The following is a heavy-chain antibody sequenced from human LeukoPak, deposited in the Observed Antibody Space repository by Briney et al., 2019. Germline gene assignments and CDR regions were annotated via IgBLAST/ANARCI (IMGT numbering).Heavy chain of an antibody. D-gene: IGHD3-16*01. CDR2: INSGGTT. CDR3: ARSNLRWFDP. V-gene: IGHV3-74*01. CDR1: GFTLSGYW. Sequence: GGSLRLSCAAFGFTLSGYWMHWVRQAPGKGLVWVSRINSGGTTSYADSVKGRFTISSDNAKNTLYLQMNSLRAEDTAVYYCARSNLRWFDPWGQGTLVTVSS. J-gene: IGHJ5*02.